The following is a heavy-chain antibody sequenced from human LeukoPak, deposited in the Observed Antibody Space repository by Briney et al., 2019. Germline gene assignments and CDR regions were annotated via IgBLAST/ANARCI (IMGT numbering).Heavy chain of an antibody. Sequence: SETLSLTCTVSGGSISSYYWSWIRQPAGKGLEWIGRIYTSGSTNYNPSLKSRVTMSVDTSKNQFSLKLSSVTAADTAVYYCARALLGGGSWYVNDAFDIWGQGTMVTVSS. J-gene: IGHJ3*02. CDR1: GGSISSYY. D-gene: IGHD6-13*01. CDR3: ARALLGGGSWYVNDAFDI. CDR2: IYTSGST. V-gene: IGHV4-4*07.